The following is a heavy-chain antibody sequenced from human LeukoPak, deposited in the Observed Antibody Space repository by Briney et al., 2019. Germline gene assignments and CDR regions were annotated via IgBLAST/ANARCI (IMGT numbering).Heavy chain of an antibody. J-gene: IGHJ4*02. CDR2: IYHNGST. CDR3: ARTDYYFDY. V-gene: IGHV4-4*02. Sequence: SETLSLTCAVSGGSISTRNWWTWVRQSPDKGLEWIGEIYHNGSTNYNPSLKSRVTISVDTSKNQFSLKLSSVTAADTAVYYCARTDYYFDYWGQGTLVTVSS. CDR1: GGSISTRNW. D-gene: IGHD2-21*02.